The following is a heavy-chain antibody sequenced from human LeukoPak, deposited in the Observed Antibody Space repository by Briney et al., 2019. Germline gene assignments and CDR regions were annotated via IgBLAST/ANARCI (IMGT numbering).Heavy chain of an antibody. Sequence: GGSLRLSCAASGFTFSNYAMSWVRQAPGKGLKWVSAISISGGSTYYADSVKGRFTISRDNSKNTLYLQMNSLRAEDTAVYYCAKLRFGELEPVDYWGQGTLVTVSS. CDR2: ISISGGST. J-gene: IGHJ4*02. CDR3: AKLRFGELEPVDY. D-gene: IGHD3-10*01. CDR1: GFTFSNYA. V-gene: IGHV3-23*01.